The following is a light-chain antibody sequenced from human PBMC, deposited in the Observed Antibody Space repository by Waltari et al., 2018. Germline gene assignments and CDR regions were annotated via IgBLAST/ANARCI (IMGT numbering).Light chain of an antibody. V-gene: IGLV3-1*01. CDR2: QDS. CDR3: QAWDRNTYVV. CDR1: KLEDRY. J-gene: IGLJ2*01. Sequence: SVSPGQTASISCSGDKLEDRYVCWYQQKPGQSPVLVLHQDSKRPSGIPERFSGFNSGNTATLTISETQSMDEADYYCQAWDRNTYVVFGGGTKLTVL.